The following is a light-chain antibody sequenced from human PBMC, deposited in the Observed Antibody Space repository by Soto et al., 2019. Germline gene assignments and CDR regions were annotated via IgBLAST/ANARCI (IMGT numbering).Light chain of an antibody. CDR3: QQYNDWPYT. J-gene: IGKJ2*01. CDR2: GAS. CDR1: QSVGSN. V-gene: IGKV3-15*01. Sequence: EIVMTQSPATLSVSPGERATLSCRAAQSVGSNFAWYQQKPGQAPRLLIYGASTRATGIPVRFSGSGSGTEFTLTISSLQSEDFVVYYCQQYNDWPYTFGQGTKLEIK.